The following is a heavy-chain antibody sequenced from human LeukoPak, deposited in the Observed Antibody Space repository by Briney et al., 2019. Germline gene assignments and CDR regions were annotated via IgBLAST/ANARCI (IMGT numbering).Heavy chain of an antibody. CDR2: ISSSSSYI. CDR1: GFTFSSYS. Sequence: PGGSLRLSCAASGFTFSSYSMNWVRQAPGKGLEWVSSISSSSSYIYYADSVKSRFTISRDKSKNTLYLQMNSLRAEDTAVYFCAKEVYSGYYTPGDYWGQGNLVTVSS. J-gene: IGHJ4*02. D-gene: IGHD3-22*01. CDR3: AKEVYSGYYTPGDY. V-gene: IGHV3-21*04.